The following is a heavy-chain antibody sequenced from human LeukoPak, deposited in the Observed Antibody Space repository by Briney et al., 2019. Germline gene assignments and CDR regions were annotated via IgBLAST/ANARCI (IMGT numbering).Heavy chain of an antibody. Sequence: SEGSLRLSCAASGFTFSNAWMGWVRQAPGKGLEWVGRIKSKTDGGTTDYAAPVKGRFTISRDDSKNTLYLQMNSLKTEDTAVYYCTTERYDYVWGSYRHSRIDYWGQGTLVTVSS. CDR3: TTERYDYVWGSYRHSRIDY. V-gene: IGHV3-15*01. CDR1: GFTFSNAW. CDR2: IKSKTDGGTT. D-gene: IGHD3-16*02. J-gene: IGHJ4*02.